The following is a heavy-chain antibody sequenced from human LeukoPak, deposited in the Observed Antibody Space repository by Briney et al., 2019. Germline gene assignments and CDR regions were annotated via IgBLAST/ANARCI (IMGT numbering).Heavy chain of an antibody. CDR2: IFYTGKT. V-gene: IGHV4-39*07. J-gene: IGHJ4*02. Sequence: SETLSLTCTVSGGSVYTSDYYWGWVRQPPGKGPEWIGDIFYTGKTNYNPSLKSRVSISIDTSKNQFSLKLTSVTAADTAVYYCARAESSSWYAGYFDYWGQGTLVTVSS. CDR3: ARAESSSWYAGYFDY. D-gene: IGHD6-13*01. CDR1: GGSVYTSDYY.